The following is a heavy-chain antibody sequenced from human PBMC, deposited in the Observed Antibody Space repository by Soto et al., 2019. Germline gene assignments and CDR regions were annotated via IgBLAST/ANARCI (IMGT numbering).Heavy chain of an antibody. V-gene: IGHV1-46*01. CDR2: INPSGGST. D-gene: IGHD6-19*01. Sequence: ASVKVSCKASGYTFTSYYIHWVRQAPGQGLEWMGIINPSGGSTTYAQKFQGRVTMTRDTSTSTVYMELSSLRSEDTAVYYCARGSVAGRRFDYWGQGTLVTVSS. CDR3: ARGSVAGRRFDY. J-gene: IGHJ4*02. CDR1: GYTFTSYY.